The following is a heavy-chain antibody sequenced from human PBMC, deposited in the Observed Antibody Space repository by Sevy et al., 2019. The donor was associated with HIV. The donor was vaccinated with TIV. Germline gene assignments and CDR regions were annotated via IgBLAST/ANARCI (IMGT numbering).Heavy chain of an antibody. J-gene: IGHJ6*02. Sequence: SETLSLTCTVSGGSISSYYWSWIRQPPGKGLEWIGYIYYSGSTNYNPSLKSRVTISVYTSKNQFSLKLSSVTAADTAVYYGARGGDTAMFDYYYYYDGMDVWGQGTTVTVSS. CDR1: GGSISSYY. CDR2: IYYSGST. V-gene: IGHV4-59*01. CDR3: ARGGDTAMFDYYYYYDGMDV. D-gene: IGHD5-18*01.